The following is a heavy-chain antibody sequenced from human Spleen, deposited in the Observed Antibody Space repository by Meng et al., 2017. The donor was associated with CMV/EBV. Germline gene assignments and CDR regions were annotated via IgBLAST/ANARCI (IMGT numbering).Heavy chain of an antibody. Sequence: GGSLRLSCAASGFTFRTYGMHWVRQAPGKGLEWVAFIRYDGSNKYYADSVKGRFTISRDNSKNTLYLQMNSLRAEDTAVYYCAKPLYDFWSGYYTAPFDYWGQGTLVTVSS. CDR1: GFTFRTYG. CDR2: IRYDGSNK. CDR3: AKPLYDFWSGYYTAPFDY. J-gene: IGHJ4*02. D-gene: IGHD3-3*01. V-gene: IGHV3-30*02.